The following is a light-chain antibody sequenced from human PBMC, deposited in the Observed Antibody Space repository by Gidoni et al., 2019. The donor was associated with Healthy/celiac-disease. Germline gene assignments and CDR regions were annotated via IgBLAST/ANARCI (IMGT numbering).Light chain of an antibody. CDR2: WAS. J-gene: IGKJ1*01. CDR3: QQYYSTPT. CDR1: QSVLYSSNNKNY. V-gene: IGKV4-1*01. Sequence: DTVMTQSPDSLAVSLGERATINCKSSQSVLYSSNNKNYLAWYQQKPGQPPKLLIYWASTRESGVPDRFSGSGSGTDFTLTISSLQAEDVAVYYCQQYYSTPTFGQGTKVEIQ.